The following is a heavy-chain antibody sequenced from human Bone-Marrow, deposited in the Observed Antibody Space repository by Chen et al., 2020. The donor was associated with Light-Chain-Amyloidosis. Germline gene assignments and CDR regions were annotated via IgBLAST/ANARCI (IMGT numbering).Heavy chain of an antibody. J-gene: IGHJ4*02. Sequence: EVQLEQSGPAGKKPVESRKTSCKGSGYTFPNYWIGWVRQMPGKGLEWMGVIYPDDSDARYSPSFEGQVTISADKSITTAYLQWRSLKASDTAMYYCARRRDGYNFDYWGQGTLVTVSS. CDR2: IYPDDSDA. D-gene: IGHD5-12*01. V-gene: IGHV5-51*01. CDR3: ARRRDGYNFDY. CDR1: GYTFPNYW.